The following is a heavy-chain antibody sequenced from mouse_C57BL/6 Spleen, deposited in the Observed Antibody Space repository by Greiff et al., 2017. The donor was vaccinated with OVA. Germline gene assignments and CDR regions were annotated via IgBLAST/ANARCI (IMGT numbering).Heavy chain of an antibody. Sequence: VMLVESGAELVKPGASVKLSCKASGYTFTEYTIHWVKQRSGQGLEWIGWFYPGSGSIKYNEKFKDKATLTADKSSSTVYMELSRLTSEDSAVYFCARHEDRTGTGDAMDYWGQGTSVTVSS. V-gene: IGHV1-62-2*01. CDR2: FYPGSGSI. D-gene: IGHD4-1*01. CDR3: ARHEDRTGTGDAMDY. CDR1: GYTFTEYT. J-gene: IGHJ4*01.